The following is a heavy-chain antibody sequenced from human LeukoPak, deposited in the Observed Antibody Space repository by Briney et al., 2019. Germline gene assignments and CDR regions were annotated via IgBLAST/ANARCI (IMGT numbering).Heavy chain of an antibody. V-gene: IGHV3-23*01. D-gene: IGHD6-19*01. J-gene: IGHJ6*02. CDR2: ISGSGGST. CDR1: GFTFSSYA. Sequence: GGSLRLSCAASGFTFSSYAMSWVRQAPGKGLEWVSAISGSGGSTYYADSVKGRFTISRDNSKITLYLQMNSLRAEDTAVYYCAKKGSSGWSHGMDVWGQGTTVTVSS. CDR3: AKKGSSGWSHGMDV.